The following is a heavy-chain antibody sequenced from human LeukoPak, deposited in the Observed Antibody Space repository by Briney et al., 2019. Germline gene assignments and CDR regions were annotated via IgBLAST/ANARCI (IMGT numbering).Heavy chain of an antibody. V-gene: IGHV3-49*04. CDR2: IIRIAYGGAA. J-gene: IGHJ4*02. CDR3: SRNGLVDFDY. Sequence: PGGSLSLLCTPSGFALDHFAMRWVRQPAGKGLECVGFIIRIAYGGAAEYAASVKGRFIISRDDSKGIAYLQMNSLKTEDTAVYYCSRNGLVDFDYWGQGSRVIVSP. CDR1: GFALDHFA.